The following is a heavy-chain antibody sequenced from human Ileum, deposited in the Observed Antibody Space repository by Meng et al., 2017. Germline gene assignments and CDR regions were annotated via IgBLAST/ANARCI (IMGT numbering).Heavy chain of an antibody. Sequence: QGKVHQSGPGLVKPSQTLSLTCAISGDSVSSNSAAWNWIRQSPSRGLEWLGRTYYRSKWFNEYAVSVKSRITINPDTSENQFSLQLNSVTPEDAAVYYCARGGGSYYHFDYWGQGTPVTVSS. V-gene: IGHV6-1*01. CDR2: TYYRSKWFN. CDR1: GDSVSSNSAA. CDR3: ARGGGSYYHFDY. D-gene: IGHD1-26*01. J-gene: IGHJ4*02.